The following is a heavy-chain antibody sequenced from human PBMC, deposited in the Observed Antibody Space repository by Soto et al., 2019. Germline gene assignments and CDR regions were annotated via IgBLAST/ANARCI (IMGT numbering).Heavy chain of an antibody. V-gene: IGHV4-4*02. Sequence: SETLSLTCAVSGGSFTSNNWWTWVRQPPGQGLEWIGEIYRTGSTNYNPTLKSRVTISLDKSENQFSLKVTSLTAADTAVYYCASRDPGTSVDYWGQGTLVTVSS. CDR2: IYRTGST. D-gene: IGHD1-7*01. CDR3: ASRDPGTSVDY. CDR1: GGSFTSNNW. J-gene: IGHJ4*02.